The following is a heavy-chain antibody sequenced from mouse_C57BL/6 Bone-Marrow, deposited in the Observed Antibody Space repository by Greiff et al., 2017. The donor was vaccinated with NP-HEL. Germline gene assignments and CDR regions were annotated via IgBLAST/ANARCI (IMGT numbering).Heavy chain of an antibody. V-gene: IGHV5-16*01. CDR2: INYDGSST. D-gene: IGHD2-1*01. J-gene: IGHJ2*01. CDR3: ARDNYYYFDY. CDR1: GFTFSDYY. Sequence: EVQVVESEGGLVQPGSSMKLSCTASGFTFSDYYMAWVRQVPEKGLEWVANINYDGSSTYYLDSLKSRFIISRDNAKNILYLRMSSLKSEDTATYYCARDNYYYFDYWGQGTTLTVSS.